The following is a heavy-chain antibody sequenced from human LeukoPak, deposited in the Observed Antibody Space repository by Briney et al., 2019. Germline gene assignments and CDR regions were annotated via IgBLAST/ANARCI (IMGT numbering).Heavy chain of an antibody. Sequence: DPSETLSLTCAVYGGSLSGYYWSWIRQPPGKGLEWIGEINHSGSTNYNPSLKSRVTISVDTSKNQFSLKLSSVTAADTAVYYCARAGQPAAYYFDYWGQGTLVTVSS. D-gene: IGHD6-13*01. CDR1: GGSLSGYY. V-gene: IGHV4-34*01. J-gene: IGHJ4*02. CDR2: INHSGST. CDR3: ARAGQPAAYYFDY.